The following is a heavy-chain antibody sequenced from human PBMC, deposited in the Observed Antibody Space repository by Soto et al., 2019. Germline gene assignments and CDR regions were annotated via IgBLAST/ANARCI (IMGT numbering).Heavy chain of an antibody. V-gene: IGHV4-34*01. J-gene: IGHJ3*02. Sequence: SETLSLTCAVYGGSFSGYYWSWIRQPPGKGLEWIGEINHSGSTNYNPSLKSRVTISVDTSKNQFSLKLSSVTAADTAVYYCARGAGLRYFDWLFYVRAFDIWGQGPMVTVSS. CDR2: INHSGST. CDR1: GGSFSGYY. CDR3: ARGAGLRYFDWLFYVRAFDI. D-gene: IGHD3-9*01.